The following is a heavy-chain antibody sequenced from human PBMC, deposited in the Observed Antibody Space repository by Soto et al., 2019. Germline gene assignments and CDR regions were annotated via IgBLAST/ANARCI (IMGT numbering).Heavy chain of an antibody. Sequence: QVQLVESGGGVVQPGRSLRLSCAASGFTFSSYGMHWVRQAPGKGLEWVAVIWYDGSNKYYADSVKGRFTISRDNSKNTLYSQINILRAEDTALYYCAREGTYCSGGSCYLHFDYWGQGTLVPVSS. D-gene: IGHD2-15*01. CDR2: IWYDGSNK. V-gene: IGHV3-33*01. CDR3: AREGTYCSGGSCYLHFDY. J-gene: IGHJ4*02. CDR1: GFTFSSYG.